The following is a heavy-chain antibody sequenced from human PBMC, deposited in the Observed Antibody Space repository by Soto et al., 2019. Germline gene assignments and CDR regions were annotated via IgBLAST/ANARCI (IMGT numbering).Heavy chain of an antibody. CDR3: ASMSGSYYVGYFDY. Sequence: QVQLVESGGGVVQPGRSLRLSCAASGFTFSSYAMHWVRQAPGKGLEWVAVISYDGSNKYYADSVKGRFTISRDNSKNTRYLQMNSLRAEDRAVYYFASMSGSYYVGYFDYWGQGTLSPSPQ. D-gene: IGHD1-26*01. J-gene: IGHJ4*02. V-gene: IGHV3-30-3*01. CDR2: ISYDGSNK. CDR1: GFTFSSYA.